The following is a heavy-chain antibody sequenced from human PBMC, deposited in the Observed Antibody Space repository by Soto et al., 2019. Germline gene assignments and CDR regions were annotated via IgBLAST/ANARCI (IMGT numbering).Heavy chain of an antibody. D-gene: IGHD2-15*01. CDR3: ARAGECSGGSCYSCPEGMDV. CDR1: GGTFSSYA. Sequence: ASVKVSCKASGGTFSSYAISWVRQAPGQGLEWMGGTIPIFGTANYAQKFQGRVTITADESTSTAYMELSSLRSEDTAVYYCARAGECSGGSCYSCPEGMDVWGQGTTVTVSS. CDR2: TIPIFGTA. J-gene: IGHJ6*02. V-gene: IGHV1-69*13.